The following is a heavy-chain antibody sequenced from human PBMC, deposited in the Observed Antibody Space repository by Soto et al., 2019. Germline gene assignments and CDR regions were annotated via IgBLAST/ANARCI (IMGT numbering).Heavy chain of an antibody. CDR3: ASLAVDTDSGRDAFDI. CDR1: GGTLVGLS. D-gene: IGHD5-18*01. V-gene: IGHV3-21*01. CDR2: ISSSSSYI. J-gene: IGHJ3*02. Sequence: GGFLRLPWAAVGGTLVGLSRNWVPQAPGKGLEWVSSISSSSSYIYYADSVKGRFTISRDNAKNSLYLQMNSLRAEDTAVYYCASLAVDTDSGRDAFDIWGQGTMVTVSS.